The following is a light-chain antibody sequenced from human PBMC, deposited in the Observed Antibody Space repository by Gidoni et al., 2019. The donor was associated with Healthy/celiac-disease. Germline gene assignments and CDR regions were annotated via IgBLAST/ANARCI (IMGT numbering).Light chain of an antibody. CDR3: QQRSNWPPRYT. V-gene: IGKV3-11*01. CDR1: QSVSSY. Sequence: EIVLTQSPAPLSLSPGETATLSCRASQSVSSYLDWYQQKPGQAPRLLIYDASNRATGIPARFSGSGSGTDFTLTISSLEPEDFAVYYCQQRSNWPPRYTFGQGTKLEIK. J-gene: IGKJ2*01. CDR2: DAS.